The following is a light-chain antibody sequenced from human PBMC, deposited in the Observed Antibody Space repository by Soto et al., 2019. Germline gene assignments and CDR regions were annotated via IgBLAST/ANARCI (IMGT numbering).Light chain of an antibody. CDR1: SSDLAIYNY. CDR2: EGS. V-gene: IGLV2-23*01. J-gene: IGLJ1*01. Sequence: QSVLTQPASVSGSPGQSITISCTGTSSDLAIYNYVSWYQQHPGKAPKLMIYEGSKRPSGVSNRFSGSKSGNTASLTISGLQAEDEADYYCCSYAGSSTFVFGTGTKVTVL. CDR3: CSYAGSSTFV.